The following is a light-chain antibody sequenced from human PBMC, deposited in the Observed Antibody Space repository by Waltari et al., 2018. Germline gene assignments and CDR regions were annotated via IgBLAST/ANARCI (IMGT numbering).Light chain of an antibody. CDR3: VPETHWPRT. Sequence: DVVMTQSPLSLPVTLGQPASISCWSSQSHVHSDGNMYLNWFHQWPGQSPRRLIYQVSNRDSGAPVSFSGSGSGTDFTLKISRLTGDDAGVYYCVPETHWPRTFGQATKVEI. J-gene: IGKJ1*01. CDR1: QSHVHSDGNMY. V-gene: IGKV2-30*02. CDR2: QVS.